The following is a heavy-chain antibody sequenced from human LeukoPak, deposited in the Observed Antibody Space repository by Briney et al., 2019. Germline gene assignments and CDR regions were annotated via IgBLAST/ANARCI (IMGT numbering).Heavy chain of an antibody. CDR2: IYYSGSS. D-gene: IGHD5-24*01. CDR1: GGSINNGGYY. Sequence: KSSQTLSLTCTVSGGSINNGGYYWSWIRQHPGKGLEWIGCIYYSGSSYYNPSLRSRVTISVDTSKNHFSLKLSSVTAADTAVYYCARNRDGYNSFDYWGQGTLVTVSS. J-gene: IGHJ4*02. V-gene: IGHV4-31*03. CDR3: ARNRDGYNSFDY.